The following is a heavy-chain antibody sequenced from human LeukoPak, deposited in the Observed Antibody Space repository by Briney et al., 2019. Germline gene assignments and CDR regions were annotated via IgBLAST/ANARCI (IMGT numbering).Heavy chain of an antibody. V-gene: IGHV3-9*03. CDR3: AKDKTPDILTGYYDY. CDR2: ISWNSGSI. Sequence: GGSLRLSCAASGFTFDDYAMHWVRQAPGKGLEWVSGISWNSGSIGYADSVKGRFTISRDNAKNSLYLQMNSLRAEDMALYYCAKDKTPDILTGYYDYWGQGTLVTVSS. CDR1: GFTFDDYA. D-gene: IGHD3-9*01. J-gene: IGHJ4*02.